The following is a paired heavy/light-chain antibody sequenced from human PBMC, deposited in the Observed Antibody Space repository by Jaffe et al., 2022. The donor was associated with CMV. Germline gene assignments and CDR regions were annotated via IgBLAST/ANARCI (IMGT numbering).Light chain of an antibody. CDR1: QSLLHSNGYKY. CDR2: LGS. J-gene: IGKJ2*01. V-gene: IGKV2-28*01. CDR3: MQALQTPYT. Sequence: DIVMTQSPLSLPVTPGEPASISCRSSQSLLHSNGYKYLDWYLQKPGQSPQLLIYLGSNRASGVPDRFSGSGSGTDFTLKISRVEAEDVGVYYCMQALQTPYTFGQGTKLEIK.
Heavy chain of an antibody. CDR1: GDSISTGAYY. J-gene: IGHJ4*02. CDR3: ARGRITIFGVVVSHYFDY. D-gene: IGHD3-3*01. V-gene: IGHV4-31*03. Sequence: QVQLQESGPGLVKPSQTLSLTCTVSGDSISTGAYYWSWIRQHPGKGLEWIGYIYYSGSTYYNPSLKSRITISVDTSKNQFSLRLSSVTAADTAVYYCARGRITIFGVVVSHYFDYWGQGTLVTVSS. CDR2: IYYSGST.